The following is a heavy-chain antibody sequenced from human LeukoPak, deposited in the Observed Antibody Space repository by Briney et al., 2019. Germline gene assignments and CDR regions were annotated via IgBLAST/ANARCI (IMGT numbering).Heavy chain of an antibody. V-gene: IGHV1-69*13. CDR3: ARNYGSGSYYNAGF. CDR1: GYTFTSYD. Sequence: ASVKVSCKASGYTFTSYDINWVRQAPGQGLEWMGGIIPIFGTANYAQKFQGRVTITADESTSTAYMELSSLRSEDTAVYYCARNYGSGSYYNAGFWGQGTLVTVSS. J-gene: IGHJ4*02. D-gene: IGHD3-10*01. CDR2: IIPIFGTA.